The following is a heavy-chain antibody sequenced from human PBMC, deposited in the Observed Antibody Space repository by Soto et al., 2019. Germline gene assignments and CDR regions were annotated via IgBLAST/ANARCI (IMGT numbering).Heavy chain of an antibody. D-gene: IGHD2-2*01. CDR3: ARGLQGYCSSTSLYDAKKYYYYGMDV. Sequence: LRLSCAASGFTFSSYSMNWVRQAPGKGLEWVSSISSSSSYIYYADSVKGRFTISRDNAKNSLYLQMNSLRAEDTAVCYCARGLQGYCSSTSLYDAKKYYYYGMDVWGQGTTVTVSS. V-gene: IGHV3-21*01. J-gene: IGHJ6*02. CDR2: ISSSSSYI. CDR1: GFTFSSYS.